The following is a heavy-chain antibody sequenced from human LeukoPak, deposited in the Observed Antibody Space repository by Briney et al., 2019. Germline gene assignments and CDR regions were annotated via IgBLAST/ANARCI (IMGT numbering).Heavy chain of an antibody. D-gene: IGHD3-10*01. CDR3: VRDGEGVAISVNYWFDP. CDR2: MHPNNGNT. CDR1: GFTFTSYD. V-gene: IGHV1-8*01. J-gene: IGHJ5*02. Sequence: ASVKVSCKASGFTFTSYDINWVRQASGQGLEWMGWMHPNNGNTGYAQKFQGRVTMTRDTSISTAYMELRGLRSDDTAVYYCVRDGEGVAISVNYWFDPWGQGTLVTVSS.